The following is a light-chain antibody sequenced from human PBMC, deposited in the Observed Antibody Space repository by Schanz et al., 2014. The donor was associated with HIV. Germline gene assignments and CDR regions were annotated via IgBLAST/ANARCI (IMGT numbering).Light chain of an antibody. J-gene: IGLJ2*01. CDR2: EVS. CDR3: SSYAGSNVA. V-gene: IGLV2-8*01. Sequence: QSALTQPPSASGSPGQSVTISCTGTSSDVGGYKYVSWYQQHPGKAPKLLIYEVSKRPLGVPDRFSGSTSGNTASLTVSGLQAEDEADYYCSSYAGSNVAFGGGTKVTVL. CDR1: SSDVGGYKY.